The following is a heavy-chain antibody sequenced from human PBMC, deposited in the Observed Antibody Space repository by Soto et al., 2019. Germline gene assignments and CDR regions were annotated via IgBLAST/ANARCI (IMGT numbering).Heavy chain of an antibody. V-gene: IGHV3-23*01. CDR3: AKRPTSTGFGDPFDI. J-gene: IGHJ3*02. CDR1: GFTFSTYA. D-gene: IGHD3-10*01. Sequence: GGSLRLSCAASGFTFSTYAMSWVRQAPGKGLEWVSTISSSGGNTYYTDSVKGRFTISRDNSKNTLYLQMNSLRAEDTAIYYCAKRPTSTGFGDPFDIWGQGTMVTVSS. CDR2: ISSSGGNT.